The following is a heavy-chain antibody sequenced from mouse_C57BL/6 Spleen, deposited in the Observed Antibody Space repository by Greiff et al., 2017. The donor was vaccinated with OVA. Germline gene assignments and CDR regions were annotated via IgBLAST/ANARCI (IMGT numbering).Heavy chain of an antibody. CDR2: FYPGSGSI. V-gene: IGHV1-62-2*01. J-gene: IGHJ2*01. D-gene: IGHD2-4*01. CDR1: GYTFTEYT. CDR3: ARHEEEYDSYFDY. Sequence: QVQLKESGAELVKPGASVKLSCKASGYTFTEYTIHWVKQRSGKGLEWIGGFYPGSGSIKYNEKFKDKATLTADKASSTVYMELSRLPSEDSAVYFCARHEEEYDSYFDYWGQGTTLTVSS.